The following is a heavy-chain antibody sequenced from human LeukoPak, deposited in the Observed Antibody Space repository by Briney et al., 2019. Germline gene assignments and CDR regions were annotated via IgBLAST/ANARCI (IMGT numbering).Heavy chain of an antibody. CDR3: ARSITIFGVDENWFDP. J-gene: IGHJ5*02. D-gene: IGHD3-3*01. Sequence: ASVKVSCKASGGTFSSYAISWVRQAPGQGLEWMGGIIPIFGTANYAQKFQGKVTITADESTSTAYMELSSLRSEDTAAYYCARSITIFGVDENWFDPWGQGTLVTVSS. CDR2: IIPIFGTA. CDR1: GGTFSSYA. V-gene: IGHV1-69*13.